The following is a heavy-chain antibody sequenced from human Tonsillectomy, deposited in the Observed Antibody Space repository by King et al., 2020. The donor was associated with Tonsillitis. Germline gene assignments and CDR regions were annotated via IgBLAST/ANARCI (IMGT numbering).Heavy chain of an antibody. CDR1: EFSFGSYE. V-gene: IGHV3-48*03. D-gene: IGHD3-22*01. CDR2: ISNSGSTI. Sequence: VQLVESGGGLVQPGGSLRLSCAASEFSFGSYEMNWVRQAPGKGLEWVSYISNSGSTIYYADFVKGRFTISRDNAKNSLHLQMNSLRAEDTALYYCARAPYYDTSGHYNAFDIWGQGTMVTVSS. J-gene: IGHJ3*02. CDR3: ARAPYYDTSGHYNAFDI.